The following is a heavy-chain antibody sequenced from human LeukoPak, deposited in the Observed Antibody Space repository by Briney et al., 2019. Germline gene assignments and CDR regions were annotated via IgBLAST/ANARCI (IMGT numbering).Heavy chain of an antibody. V-gene: IGHV4-59*01. CDR2: IYSSGTT. CDR1: GVSISAYY. J-gene: IGHJ4*02. Sequence: SETLSLTCTVSGVSISAYYWSWIRQPPGKGLEWIGYIYSSGTTNYNPSLKSRVTISIDTSKNEFSLRLTSVTAADTAVYYCAREANYYGSGSYFEGTFDYWGQGSLVTVSS. CDR3: AREANYYGSGSYFEGTFDY. D-gene: IGHD3-10*01.